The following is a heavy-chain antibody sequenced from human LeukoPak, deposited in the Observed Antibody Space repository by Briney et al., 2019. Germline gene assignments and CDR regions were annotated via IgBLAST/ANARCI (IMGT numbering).Heavy chain of an antibody. CDR1: GFTFSSYW. Sequence: GSLRLSCAASGFTFSSYWMSWVRQPPGKGLEWIGSIYYSGSTYYNPSLKSRVTISVDTSKNQFSLKLSSVTAADTAVYYCARGRYYFDYWGQGTLVTVSS. V-gene: IGHV4-39*07. CDR2: IYYSGST. CDR3: ARGRYYFDY. J-gene: IGHJ4*02.